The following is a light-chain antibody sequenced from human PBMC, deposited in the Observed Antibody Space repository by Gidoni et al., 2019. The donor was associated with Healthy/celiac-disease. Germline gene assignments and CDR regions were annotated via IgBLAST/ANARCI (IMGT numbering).Light chain of an antibody. CDR1: QGIRYD. CDR3: LQDYNYPRT. V-gene: IGKV1-6*01. Sequence: ALLQAQSPSSLSASVGDRVTITCRASQGIRYDLGWYQQEPGKAPKLLIYAASSLQSGVPSRFSGSGSGTDFTLTISSLQPEYFATYYCLQDYNYPRTFGQGTKVEIK. CDR2: AAS. J-gene: IGKJ1*01.